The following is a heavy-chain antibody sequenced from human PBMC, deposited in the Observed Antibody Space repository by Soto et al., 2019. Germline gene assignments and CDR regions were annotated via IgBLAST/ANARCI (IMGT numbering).Heavy chain of an antibody. CDR3: ARGYYDSSGYPPYFDY. CDR2: TYYRSKWYN. Sequence: PSQTLSLTCAISGDSVSSNSATWDWIRQSPSRGLEWLGRTYYRSKWYNDYAVSVKSRITINPDTSNNQFSLKLSSVTAADTAVYYCARGYYDSSGYPPYFDYWGQGTLVTVSS. D-gene: IGHD3-22*01. CDR1: GDSVSSNSAT. V-gene: IGHV6-1*01. J-gene: IGHJ4*02.